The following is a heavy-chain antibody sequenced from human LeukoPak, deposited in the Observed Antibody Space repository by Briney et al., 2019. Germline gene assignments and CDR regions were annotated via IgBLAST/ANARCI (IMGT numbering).Heavy chain of an antibody. V-gene: IGHV3-11*04. J-gene: IGHJ6*03. D-gene: IGHD4-17*01. CDR3: ARLSDGDYYYYYYMDV. Sequence: PGGSLRLSCAASGFTFSDYYMSWIRQAPGKGLEWVSYISSSGSTIYYADSVKGRFTISRDDAKNSLYLQMNSLRAEDTAVYYCARLSDGDYYYYYYMDVWGKGTTVTVSS. CDR2: ISSSGSTI. CDR1: GFTFSDYY.